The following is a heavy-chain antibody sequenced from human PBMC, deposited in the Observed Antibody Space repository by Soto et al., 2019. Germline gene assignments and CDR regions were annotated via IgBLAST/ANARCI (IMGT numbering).Heavy chain of an antibody. J-gene: IGHJ4*02. CDR2: TYYRSKWYN. Sequence: QVQLQQAGPGLVKPSQTLSLTCAISGDSVSSNSATWNWIRQSPSRGLEWLGRTYYRSKWYNDYALSVKGRLTPNPDTSKNQFSLQLNSVTAEDTAVYYCARHYNGAIDYWGQETLVTVSS. D-gene: IGHD2-8*01. V-gene: IGHV6-1*01. CDR3: ARHYNGAIDY. CDR1: GDSVSSNSAT.